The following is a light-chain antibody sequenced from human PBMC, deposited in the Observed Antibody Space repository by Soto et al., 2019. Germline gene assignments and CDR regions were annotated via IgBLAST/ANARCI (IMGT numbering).Light chain of an antibody. J-gene: IGKJ1*01. CDR2: DAS. Sequence: DIQMTQSPSTLSASVGDRVIITCRASQSISTWLAWYQQKPGKAPKLLIYDASSLQSGVPSRFSGSGSGTEFTLTISGLQPDDFATYFCQQYNSYSRFGQGTKVDIK. CDR1: QSISTW. CDR3: QQYNSYSR. V-gene: IGKV1-5*01.